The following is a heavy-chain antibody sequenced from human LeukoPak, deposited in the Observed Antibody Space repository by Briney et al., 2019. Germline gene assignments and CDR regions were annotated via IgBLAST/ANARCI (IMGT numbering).Heavy chain of an antibody. Sequence: PSETLSLICAVYGGSFSGYYWSWIRQPPGKGLEWIGEINHSGSTSYNPSLKSRVTISVDTSKNQFSLKLSSVTAADTAVYYCARGLGGLDPWGQGTLVTASS. CDR2: INHSGST. CDR3: ARGLGGLDP. CDR1: GGSFSGYY. J-gene: IGHJ5*02. V-gene: IGHV4-34*01.